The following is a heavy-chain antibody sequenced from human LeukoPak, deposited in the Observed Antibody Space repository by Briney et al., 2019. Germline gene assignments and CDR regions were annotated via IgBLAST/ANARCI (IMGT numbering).Heavy chain of an antibody. D-gene: IGHD3-3*01. Sequence: GGSLRLSCAASGFTFSSYAMSWVRQAPGKGLEWVSAISGSGGSTYYADSVKGRFTISRDNSKNTLYLQMNSLRAEDTAVYYCAKDILNAYYDFWSGYYMDYWGQGTLVTVSS. V-gene: IGHV3-23*01. CDR3: AKDILNAYYDFWSGYYMDY. J-gene: IGHJ4*02. CDR1: GFTFSSYA. CDR2: ISGSGGST.